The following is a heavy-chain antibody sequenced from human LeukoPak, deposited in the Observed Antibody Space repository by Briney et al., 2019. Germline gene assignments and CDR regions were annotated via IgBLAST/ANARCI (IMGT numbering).Heavy chain of an antibody. J-gene: IGHJ4*02. Sequence: GESLKISCQASGYRFTSYWIGWLRQMPGKGMEWVGIIYPSGSDARYSPSFQGQVTISADKSINTAYLQWSSLKASDTAMYYCARRNYDILTGYYNDYFDYWGQGTLVTVSS. CDR3: ARRNYDILTGYYNDYFDY. CDR1: GYRFTSYW. D-gene: IGHD3-9*01. CDR2: IYPSGSDA. V-gene: IGHV5-51*01.